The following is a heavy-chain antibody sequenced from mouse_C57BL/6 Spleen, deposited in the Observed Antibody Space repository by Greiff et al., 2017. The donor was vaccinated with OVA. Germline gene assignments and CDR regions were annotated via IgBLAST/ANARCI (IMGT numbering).Heavy chain of an antibody. CDR3: ARFDAY. J-gene: IGHJ3*01. V-gene: IGHV3-6*01. CDR2: ISYDGSN. CDR1: GYSITSGYY. Sequence: EVKVEESGPGLVKPSQSLSLTCSVTGYSITSGYYWNWIRQFPGNKLEWMGYISYDGSNNYNPSLKNRISITRDTSKNQFFLKLNSVTTEDTATYYCARFDAYWGQGTLVTVSA.